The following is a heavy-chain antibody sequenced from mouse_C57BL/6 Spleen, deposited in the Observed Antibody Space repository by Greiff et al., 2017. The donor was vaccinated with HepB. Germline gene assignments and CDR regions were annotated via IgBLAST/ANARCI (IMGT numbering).Heavy chain of an antibody. CDR1: GYTFTSYW. CDR3: AHGRPSFAY. V-gene: IGHV1-50*01. J-gene: IGHJ3*01. D-gene: IGHD1-1*01. Sequence: QVQLQQSGAELVKPGASVKLSCKASGYTFTSYWMQWVKQRPGQGLEWIGEIDPSDSYTNYNQKFKGKATLTVDTSSSTAYMQLSSLTSEDTAIYYCAHGRPSFAYWGQGTLVTVSA. CDR2: IDPSDSYT.